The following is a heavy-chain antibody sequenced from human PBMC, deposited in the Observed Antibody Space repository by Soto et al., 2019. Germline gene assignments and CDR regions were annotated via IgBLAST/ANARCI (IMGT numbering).Heavy chain of an antibody. CDR2: ISSSSSTI. V-gene: IGHV3-48*01. J-gene: IGHJ4*02. CDR3: ARDKGRSPLDY. CDR1: GFTFSGYS. D-gene: IGHD2-15*01. Sequence: EVQLVESGGGLVQPGGSLRLSCAASGFTFSGYSMNWVRQAPGKGLEWVSYISSSSSTIYYADSVKGRFTISRDNAKNSLYLQMNSLRAEDTAVYYCARDKGRSPLDYWGQGTLVTVSS.